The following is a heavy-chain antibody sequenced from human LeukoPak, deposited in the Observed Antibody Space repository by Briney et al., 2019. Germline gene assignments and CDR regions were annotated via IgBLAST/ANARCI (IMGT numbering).Heavy chain of an antibody. CDR3: ARDHDAVGTTIDH. CDR1: GFTFSSYW. D-gene: IGHD1-14*01. J-gene: IGHJ4*02. Sequence: GGSLRLSCAASGFTFSSYWMHWVRQAPGEGLVWVSRIKSDGSVTWYADSVKGRFTISRDNAKNMSYLQMNSLRDEDTAVYFCARDHDAVGTTIDHWGQGTLVTVSS. V-gene: IGHV3-74*01. CDR2: IKSDGSVT.